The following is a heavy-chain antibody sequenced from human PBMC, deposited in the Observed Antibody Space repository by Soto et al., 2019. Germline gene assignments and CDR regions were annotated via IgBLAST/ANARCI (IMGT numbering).Heavy chain of an antibody. Sequence: ASVKVSCKASGYTFTSYAMHWVRQAPGQRLEWMGWINASNGNTKYSQKFQGRVTITRDTSASTAYMELSSLTSEDTAAYYCARDTEDIAAAGYDLYYYYYGMDVWGQGTTVTVSS. J-gene: IGHJ6*02. D-gene: IGHD6-13*01. CDR3: ARDTEDIAAAGYDLYYYYYGMDV. CDR1: GYTFTSYA. CDR2: INASNGNT. V-gene: IGHV1-3*01.